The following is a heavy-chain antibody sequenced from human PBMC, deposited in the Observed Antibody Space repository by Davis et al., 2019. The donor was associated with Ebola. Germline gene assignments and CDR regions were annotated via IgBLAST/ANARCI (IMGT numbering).Heavy chain of an antibody. CDR2: LNSDGSST. CDR3: AEGHRNYFDY. CDR1: GFTFSSSW. V-gene: IGHV3-74*01. D-gene: IGHD3-16*02. Sequence: PGGSLRLSCAASGFTFSSSWMHWVRQAPGKGLVWVSRLNSDGSSTNYADSVKGRFTISRDNSKNTLYLQMNSLRAEDTAVYYCAEGHRNYFDYWGQGTLVTVSS. J-gene: IGHJ4*02.